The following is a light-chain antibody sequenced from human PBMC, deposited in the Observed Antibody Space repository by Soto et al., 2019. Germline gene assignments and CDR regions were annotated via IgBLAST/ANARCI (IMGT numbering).Light chain of an antibody. Sequence: SYELTQPHSVSVAPGQTATVTCWADNIGSKSVHWYQKKPGQAPLLVVFDDSDRPPGIPARFSAFNSGNTSTLTINRVEDGDEADYYCHVWDISGEQVVFGGGTKLTVL. CDR2: DDS. CDR3: HVWDISGEQVV. CDR1: NIGSKS. J-gene: IGLJ2*01. V-gene: IGLV3-21*02.